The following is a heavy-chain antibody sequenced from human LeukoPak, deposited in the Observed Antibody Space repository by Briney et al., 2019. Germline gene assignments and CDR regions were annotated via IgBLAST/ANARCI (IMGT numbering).Heavy chain of an antibody. CDR2: INPNSGGT. CDR3: ARGVAAAASIDY. CDR1: GYTFTGYY. Sequence: ASVKVSCKASGYTFTGYYMHWVRQAPGQGLEWMVRINPNSGGTNYAQKFQGRVTMTRDTSISTAYMELSRLRSDDTAVYYCARGVAAAASIDYWGQGTLVTVSS. V-gene: IGHV1-2*06. J-gene: IGHJ4*02. D-gene: IGHD6-13*01.